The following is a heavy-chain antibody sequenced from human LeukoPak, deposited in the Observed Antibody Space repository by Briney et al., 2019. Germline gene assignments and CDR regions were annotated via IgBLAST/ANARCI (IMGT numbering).Heavy chain of an antibody. V-gene: IGHV1-69*04. D-gene: IGHD3-9*01. Sequence: GASVKVSCKASGGTFSSYAISWVRQAPGQGLEWMGRIIPILGIANYAQKIQGRVTITAYKSTSTAYMELSSLRSEDTAVYYCARDPRDILTGYYNGGLDYWGQGSLVTVSS. CDR3: ARDPRDILTGYYNGGLDY. CDR1: GGTFSSYA. J-gene: IGHJ4*02. CDR2: IIPILGIA.